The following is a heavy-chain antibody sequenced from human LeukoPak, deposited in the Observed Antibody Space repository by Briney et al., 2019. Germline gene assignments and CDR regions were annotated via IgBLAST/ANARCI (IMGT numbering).Heavy chain of an antibody. CDR1: GFTFDDYG. Sequence: GGSLRLSCAASGFTFDDYGMSWVRQAPGKGLEWVAGINWKGGSTVYADSVKGRFTISRDKAKNSLYLQMNSLRAEDTALYYCARGARNGYYYYYMDVWGKGTTVTVSS. CDR2: INWKGGST. D-gene: IGHD1-14*01. CDR3: ARGARNGYYYYYMDV. V-gene: IGHV3-20*04. J-gene: IGHJ6*03.